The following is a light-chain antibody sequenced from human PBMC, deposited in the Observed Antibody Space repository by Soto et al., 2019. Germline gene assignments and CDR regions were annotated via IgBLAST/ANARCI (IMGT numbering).Light chain of an antibody. Sequence: QSALTQPASVSGSPGQSITISCTGTSSDVGGYNYVSWYQQHPGKAPKLMIYVVSNRPSGVSNRFSGSKSGNTASLTISGLQAEDEADYYYSSYTSSSTLVVFGGGTKVTVL. CDR1: SSDVGGYNY. CDR3: SSYTSSSTLVV. V-gene: IGLV2-14*01. J-gene: IGLJ2*01. CDR2: VVS.